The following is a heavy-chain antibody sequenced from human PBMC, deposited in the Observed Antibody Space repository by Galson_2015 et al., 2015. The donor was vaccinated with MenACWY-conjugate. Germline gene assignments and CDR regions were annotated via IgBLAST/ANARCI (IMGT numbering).Heavy chain of an antibody. CDR1: GFTFSSYS. CDR2: IGSTSSPI. J-gene: IGHJ4*02. D-gene: IGHD3-22*01. Sequence: SLRLSCAAPGFTFSSYSMNWVRQAPGKGLEWISYIGSTSSPIYYADAVKGRFTISRDNAKNSLYLQMNSLRAEDTAVYYCARDYYDSHFDYWGQGTLVTVSS. V-gene: IGHV3-48*04. CDR3: ARDYYDSHFDY.